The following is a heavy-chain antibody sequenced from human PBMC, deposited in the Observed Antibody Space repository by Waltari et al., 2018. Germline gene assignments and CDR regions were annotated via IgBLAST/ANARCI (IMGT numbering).Heavy chain of an antibody. CDR3: HLLGRDIVLAGASPSYYSYIDV. D-gene: IGHD2-15*01. V-gene: IGHV1-24*01. CDR2: CDRVDGQT. J-gene: IGHJ6*03. Sequence: QVQVVQSGAEAMKPGASVKVSCKVSRYTLSGFSIHWVRQLRGKGLEWIGHCDRVDGQTTSARKFLGRYTMTEDTSTDTAYMELSSLRSEDTGVYYCHLLGRDIVLAGASPSYYSYIDVWGRGTSVTVSS. CDR1: RYTLSGFS.